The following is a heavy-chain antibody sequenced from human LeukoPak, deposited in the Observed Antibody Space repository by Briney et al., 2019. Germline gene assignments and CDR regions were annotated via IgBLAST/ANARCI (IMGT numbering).Heavy chain of an antibody. D-gene: IGHD5-18*01. CDR2: ISGGGSAT. CDR3: ASGVLAAMVPDY. J-gene: IGHJ4*02. Sequence: PVGSLRLSCAASGFTFSSYWMHWVRQAPGKGLVWISRISGGGSATSYADSVKGRFTISRDNDQNTLYLQMNSLRPEDTAVYYCASGVLAAMVPDYWGQGILVTVSS. CDR1: GFTFSSYW. V-gene: IGHV3-74*01.